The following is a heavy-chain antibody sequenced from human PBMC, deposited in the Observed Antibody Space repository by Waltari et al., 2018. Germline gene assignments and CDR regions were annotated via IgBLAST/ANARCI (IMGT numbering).Heavy chain of an antibody. V-gene: IGHV3-53*01. J-gene: IGHJ3*01. CDR2: LHSDSTT. D-gene: IGHD4-17*01. CDR3: ARTYGGNSPGAFDV. CDR1: DLSVSSNS. Sequence: EVVLVESGGGLIQPGGSLRLSCAASDLSVSSNSLSWVRQAPGKGLVWVSILHSDSTTYYADSVKGRFTISRDMSKNTLYLQMNSLRADDTAVYYCARTYGGNSPGAFDVWGQGTMVTISS.